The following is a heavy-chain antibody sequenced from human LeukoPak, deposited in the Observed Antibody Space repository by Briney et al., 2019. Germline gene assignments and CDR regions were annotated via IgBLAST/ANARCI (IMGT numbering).Heavy chain of an antibody. V-gene: IGHV3-53*01. CDR2: IYSGGST. J-gene: IGHJ6*03. CDR1: GFTVSSNY. Sequence: PGGSLRLSCAASGFTVSSNYMHWVRQAPGKGLEWVSVIYSGGSTYYEDAPKGRFTITKDNSTTKQYFLMNSLRAEDTDAYDCVRGGDTYYYYYYMDVWGKGTTVTVSS. CDR3: VRGGDTYYYYYYMDV. D-gene: IGHD3-16*01.